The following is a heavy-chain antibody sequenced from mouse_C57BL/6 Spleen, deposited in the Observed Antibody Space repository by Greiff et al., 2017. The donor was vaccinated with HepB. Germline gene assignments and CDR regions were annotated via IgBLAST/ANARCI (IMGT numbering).Heavy chain of an antibody. D-gene: IGHD1-1*01. CDR3: ARIHYGSSWGFAY. Sequence: EVQLQQFGPELVKPGASVKMSCKASGYTFTDYNMHWVKQSHGKSLEWIGYINPNNGGTSYNQKFKGKATLTVNKSSSTAYMELRSLTSEDSAVYYCARIHYGSSWGFAYWGQGTLVTVSA. J-gene: IGHJ3*01. V-gene: IGHV1-22*01. CDR1: GYTFTDYN. CDR2: INPNNGGT.